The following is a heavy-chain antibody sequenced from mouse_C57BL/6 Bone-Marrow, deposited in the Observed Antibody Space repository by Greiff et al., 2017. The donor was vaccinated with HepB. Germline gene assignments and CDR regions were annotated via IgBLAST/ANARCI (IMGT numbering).Heavy chain of an antibody. D-gene: IGHD1-2*01. CDR2: IDPENGDT. CDR1: GFNIKDDY. V-gene: IGHV14-4*01. Sequence: EVQLQQSGAELARPGASVKLSCTASGFNIKDDYMHWVKQRPEQGLEWIGWIDPENGDTEYASKFQGKATITADTSSNTAYLQLSSLTSEDTAVYYCTTHTTAYYFDYWGQGTTLTVSS. J-gene: IGHJ2*01. CDR3: TTHTTAYYFDY.